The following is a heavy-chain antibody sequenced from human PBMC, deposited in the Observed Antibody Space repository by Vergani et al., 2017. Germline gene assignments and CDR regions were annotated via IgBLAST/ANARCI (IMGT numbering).Heavy chain of an antibody. D-gene: IGHD4-11*01. CDR1: GYTFTSYG. Sequence: QVQLVQSGAEVKKPGSSVKVSCKASGYTFTSYGISWVLQAPGQGLEWMGWISAYNGNTNYAQKLQGRVTMTRDTSISTAYMELSRLRSDDTAVYFCARSLYSNPPNYGMDVWGQGTTVTVSS. CDR3: ARSLYSNPPNYGMDV. J-gene: IGHJ6*02. CDR2: ISAYNGNT. V-gene: IGHV1-18*01.